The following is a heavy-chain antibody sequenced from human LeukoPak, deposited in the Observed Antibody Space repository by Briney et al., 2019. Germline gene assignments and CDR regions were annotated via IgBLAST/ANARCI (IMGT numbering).Heavy chain of an antibody. CDR2: IYWDDDK. D-gene: IGHD4-17*01. J-gene: IGHJ1*01. Sequence: GPTLVKPTQTLTLTCTFSGFSLSTSGVGVGWIRQPPGKALEWLALIYWDDDKRYSPSLKSRLTITKNTSKNQVVLTMTNMDPVDTATYYCAHSNDYGDYGVYFQHWGQGTLVTVSS. V-gene: IGHV2-5*02. CDR1: GFSLSTSGVG. CDR3: AHSNDYGDYGVYFQH.